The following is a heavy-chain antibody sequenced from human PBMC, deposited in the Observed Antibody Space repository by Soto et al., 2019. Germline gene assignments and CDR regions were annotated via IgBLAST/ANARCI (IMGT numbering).Heavy chain of an antibody. CDR2: INHSGST. CDR3: ARGVPGYCSGGSCYPHFDY. J-gene: IGHJ4*02. Sequence: SETLSLTCAVYGGSFSGYYWSWIRQPPGKGLEWIGEINHSGSTNYNPSLKSRVTISVDTSKNQFSLKLSSVTAADTAVYYCARGVPGYCSGGSCYPHFDYWGQGTLVTVSS. V-gene: IGHV4-34*01. CDR1: GGSFSGYY. D-gene: IGHD2-15*01.